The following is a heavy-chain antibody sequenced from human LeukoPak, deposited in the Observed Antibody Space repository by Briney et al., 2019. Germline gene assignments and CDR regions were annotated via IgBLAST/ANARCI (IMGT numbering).Heavy chain of an antibody. CDR1: GFPLSTSGVG. D-gene: IGHD3-9*01. Sequence: SGPTLVNPTQTLTLTCTFSGFPLSTSGVGVGWIRQPPGKALEWLALIYWDDDRRYSPSLKSRLTITKDTSKNQVVLTMTNMDPVDTATYYCSQLNYDILSGYEFDYWGQGTLVSVSS. J-gene: IGHJ4*02. V-gene: IGHV2-5*02. CDR3: SQLNYDILSGYEFDY. CDR2: IYWDDDR.